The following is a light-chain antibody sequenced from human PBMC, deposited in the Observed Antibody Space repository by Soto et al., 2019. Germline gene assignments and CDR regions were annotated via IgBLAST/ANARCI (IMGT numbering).Light chain of an antibody. V-gene: IGLV1-40*01. CDR1: SSNIGAGYD. CDR2: GNS. J-gene: IGLJ2*01. Sequence: QSVLTQPPSVSGAPGQRVTISCTGSSSNIGAGYDVHWYQQLPGTAPKLLIYGNSNQPSGVPDRFSGSKSGTSASLAITGLQAEAEADYYCQSYDSGLSGNVVFGGGTKLTVL. CDR3: QSYDSGLSGNVV.